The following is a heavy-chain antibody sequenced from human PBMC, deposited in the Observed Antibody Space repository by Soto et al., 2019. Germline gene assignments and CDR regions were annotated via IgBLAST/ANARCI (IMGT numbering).Heavy chain of an antibody. Sequence: GASVKVSCRASGYTFTSYCITWVRQAPGQGLEWMGWISAYNGNTNYAQKLQGRVTMTTDTSTSTAYMELRSMRSEDTAVYSRAREGTYCGGDCYSDYWGQGTLVTVSS. CDR3: AREGTYCGGDCYSDY. D-gene: IGHD2-21*02. J-gene: IGHJ4*02. CDR2: ISAYNGNT. CDR1: GYTFTSYC. V-gene: IGHV1-18*04.